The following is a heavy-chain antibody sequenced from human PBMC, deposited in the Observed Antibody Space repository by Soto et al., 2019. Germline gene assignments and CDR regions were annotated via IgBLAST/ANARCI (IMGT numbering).Heavy chain of an antibody. CDR1: GSTITDYS. J-gene: IGHJ4*02. CDR3: ARILRGMVRGVHYGYFEY. D-gene: IGHD3-10*01. CDR2: ISAYNGNT. V-gene: IGHV1-18*04. Sequence: VEVSCKHSGSTITDYSIYRTLPSPCAALEWMGWISAYNGNTNYAQKLQGRVTMTTDTSTSKAYMELRSLRSDDTAVYYWARILRGMVRGVHYGYFEYWGKVTL.